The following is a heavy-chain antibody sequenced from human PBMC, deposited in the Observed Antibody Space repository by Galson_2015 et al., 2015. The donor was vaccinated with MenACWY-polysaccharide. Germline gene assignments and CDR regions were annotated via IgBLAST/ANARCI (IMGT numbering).Heavy chain of an antibody. D-gene: IGHD4-17*01. J-gene: IGHJ3*02. CDR2: ISSSSSTI. Sequence: SLRLSCAASGFTFSSYEMNWVRQAPGKGLEWVSYISSSSSTIYYADSVKGRFTISRDNAKNSLYLQMNSLRAEDTAVYYCAGKGTYGYYVSNDSFDIWGQGTMVTVSS. CDR1: GFTFSSYE. V-gene: IGHV3-48*03. CDR3: AGKGTYGYYVSNDSFDI.